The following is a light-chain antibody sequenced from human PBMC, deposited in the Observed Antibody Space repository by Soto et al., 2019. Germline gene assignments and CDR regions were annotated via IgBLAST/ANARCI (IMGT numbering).Light chain of an antibody. V-gene: IGLV2-14*01. CDR2: DVS. Sequence: QSVLTQPASVSGSPGQSITISCTGTSSDVGGYNYVSWYQQHPGKAPKLMIYDVSNRPSGDSNRFSGSKSGNTASRTSSGLQAEDGADYYCSSYTSSRTVVFGGGTKLTVL. CDR3: SSYTSSRTVV. J-gene: IGLJ2*01. CDR1: SSDVGGYNY.